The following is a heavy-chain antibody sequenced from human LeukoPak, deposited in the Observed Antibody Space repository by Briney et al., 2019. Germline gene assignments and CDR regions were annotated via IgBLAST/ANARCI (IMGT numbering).Heavy chain of an antibody. CDR1: GYSFSTYS. Sequence: PGGSLRLSCAASGYSFSTYSMNWVRQAPGKGLEWVSIISTGSSYIYYADSVKGRFTISRDNAKKSLYLQMNSLRAEDTAVYFCARSFYDSSGYPNFDYWGQGTLVTVSS. CDR3: ARSFYDSSGYPNFDY. D-gene: IGHD3-22*01. V-gene: IGHV3-21*01. J-gene: IGHJ4*02. CDR2: ISTGSSYI.